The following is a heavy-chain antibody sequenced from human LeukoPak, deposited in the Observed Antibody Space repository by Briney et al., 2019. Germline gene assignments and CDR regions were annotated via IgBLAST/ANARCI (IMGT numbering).Heavy chain of an antibody. J-gene: IGHJ1*01. CDR2: INHTGGT. V-gene: IGHV4-34*01. CDR1: GGSFSDDY. D-gene: IGHD4-23*01. CDR3: ARGRWDVRFQN. Sequence: SETLSLTCAVYGGSFSDDYWSWIRQSPGEGLEWIGEINHTGGTNYNPSLKSRVTISQDRSKNQFFLKLYFVTAADTALYFCARGRWDVRFQNWGQGTLVTVSS.